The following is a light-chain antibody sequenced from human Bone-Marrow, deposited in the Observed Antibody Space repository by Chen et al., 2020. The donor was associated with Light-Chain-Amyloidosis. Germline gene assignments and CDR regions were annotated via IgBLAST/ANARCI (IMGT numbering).Light chain of an antibody. Sequence: SYVLTQPSSVSVAPGQTATIACGGNNIGSTSVHWYQQTPGLAPLLVVYDAGDRPSGIPERVSGSNSGNTATLTISRVEAGDEADYYCQVWDRSSDRPVFGGGTKLTVL. V-gene: IGLV3-21*02. J-gene: IGLJ3*02. CDR2: DAG. CDR1: NIGSTS. CDR3: QVWDRSSDRPV.